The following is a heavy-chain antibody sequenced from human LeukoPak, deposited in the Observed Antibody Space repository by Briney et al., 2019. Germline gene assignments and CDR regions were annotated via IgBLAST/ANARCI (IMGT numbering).Heavy chain of an antibody. CDR1: GYSFTTYW. CDR3: ARRRSDYDFGECFDI. Sequence: GESLKISCKGSGYSFTTYWIGWVRQMPGKGLEWMGIIYPGDSDTRYSPSFQGQVTISADKSISTAYLQWSSLRASDTAMYYCARRRSDYDFGECFDIWGQGTIVTVSS. V-gene: IGHV5-51*01. D-gene: IGHD3-3*01. J-gene: IGHJ3*02. CDR2: IYPGDSDT.